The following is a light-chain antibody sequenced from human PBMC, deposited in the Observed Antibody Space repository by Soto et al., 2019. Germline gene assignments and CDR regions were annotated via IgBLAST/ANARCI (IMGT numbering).Light chain of an antibody. CDR2: EVS. CDR3: MQSKQIPPT. Sequence: DVVMTQTPLSLSVAPGQPASISCKSSQSLLHITGETFLFWYLQKPGQSPQLLIYEVSTRVSGVPDRFSGSGSGTDFTLEISRVETDDVGIYYCMQSKQIPPTFGQGTRLGIE. CDR1: QSLLHITGETF. J-gene: IGKJ5*01. V-gene: IGKV2D-29*02.